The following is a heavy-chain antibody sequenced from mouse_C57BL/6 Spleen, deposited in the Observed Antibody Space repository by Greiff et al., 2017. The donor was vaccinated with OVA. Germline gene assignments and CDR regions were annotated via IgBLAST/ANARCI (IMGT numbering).Heavy chain of an antibody. V-gene: IGHV1-59*01. Sequence: QVQLQQPGAELVRPGTSVKSSCKASGYTFTSYWMHWVKQRPGQGLEWIGVIDPSDSYTNYNQKFKGKATLTVDTSSSTAYMQLSSLTSEDSAVYYCARSVYGSSPAWFAYWGQGTLVTVSA. J-gene: IGHJ3*01. CDR3: ARSVYGSSPAWFAY. CDR2: IDPSDSYT. CDR1: GYTFTSYW. D-gene: IGHD1-1*01.